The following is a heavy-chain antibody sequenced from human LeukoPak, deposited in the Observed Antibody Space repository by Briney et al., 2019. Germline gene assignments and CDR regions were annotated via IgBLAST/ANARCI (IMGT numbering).Heavy chain of an antibody. V-gene: IGHV4-59*08. Sequence: SETLSLTCTVSGGSLSGHWWSWIRQPPGKGLEWIGYIFYSGNTKYNPSLSTRVTISVDTSKNQFSLNLSSVTAADAAVYYCAGLHFAAAEEFDPWGQGTLVTVSS. J-gene: IGHJ5*02. D-gene: IGHD6-13*01. CDR1: GGSLSGHW. CDR2: IFYSGNT. CDR3: AGLHFAAAEEFDP.